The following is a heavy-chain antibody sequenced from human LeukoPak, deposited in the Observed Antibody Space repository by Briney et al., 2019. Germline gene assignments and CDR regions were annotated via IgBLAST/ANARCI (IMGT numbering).Heavy chain of an antibody. CDR2: INRSGST. D-gene: IGHD3-16*01. CDR1: GGSFSGYY. Sequence: SETLSLTCAVYGGSFSGYYWSWIRQPPGKGLEWIGEINRSGSTNYNPSLKSRVTISVDTSKNQFSLKLSSVTAADTAVYYCARQSFWGNINIDYWGQGTLVTVSS. J-gene: IGHJ4*02. V-gene: IGHV4-34*01. CDR3: ARQSFWGNINIDY.